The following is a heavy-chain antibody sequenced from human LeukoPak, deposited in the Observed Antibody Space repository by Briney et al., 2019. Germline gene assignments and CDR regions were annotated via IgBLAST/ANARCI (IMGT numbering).Heavy chain of an antibody. V-gene: IGHV1-2*02. CDR2: INPNSGGT. J-gene: IGHJ5*02. CDR1: GYTFTGYY. CDR3: ARDCSSDTANWFDP. Sequence: ASVKVSCKASGYTFTGYYMHWVRQAPGQGLEWMGWINPNSGGTNYAQKFQGRATMTRDTSISTAYMELGRLRSDDTAVYYCARDCSSDTANWFDPWGQGTLVTVSS. D-gene: IGHD2-2*01.